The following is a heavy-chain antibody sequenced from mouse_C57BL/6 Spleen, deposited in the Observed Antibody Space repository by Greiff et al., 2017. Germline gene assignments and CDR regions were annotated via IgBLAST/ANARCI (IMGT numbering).Heavy chain of an antibody. V-gene: IGHV1-69*01. CDR3: ARGYDGYPFAY. J-gene: IGHJ3*01. CDR2: IDPSDSYT. Sequence: QVQLQQSGAELVMPGASVKLSCKASGYTFTSYWMHWVKQRPGQGLEWIGEIDPSDSYTNYNQKFKGKSTLTVDKSSSTAYMQLSSLTSEDSAVYYCARGYDGYPFAYWGQGTLVTVSA. CDR1: GYTFTSYW. D-gene: IGHD2-3*01.